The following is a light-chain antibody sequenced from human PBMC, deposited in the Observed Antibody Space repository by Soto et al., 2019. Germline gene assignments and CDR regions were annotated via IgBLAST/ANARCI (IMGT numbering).Light chain of an antibody. J-gene: IGKJ1*01. CDR3: QQYNDWPRT. V-gene: IGKV3-15*01. Sequence: EIVMTQSPATLSVSPGERATLSCRASQSVFSNLAWYQQKPGQAPGLVLYGASTRATGIPARFSGGGSGTEFTLTISSLQSEDFAVYYCQQYNDWPRTFGQGTKVEIK. CDR1: QSVFSN. CDR2: GAS.